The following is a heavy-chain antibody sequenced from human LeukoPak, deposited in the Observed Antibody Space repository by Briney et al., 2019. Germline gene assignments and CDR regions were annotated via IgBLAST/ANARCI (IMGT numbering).Heavy chain of an antibody. D-gene: IGHD6-19*01. CDR3: AGGSGWYHQHEYFQH. CDR1: GFTFSSYW. Sequence: PGGSLRLSCAASGFTFSSYWMSWVRQAPGKGLEWVANIKQDGSEKYYVDSVKGRFTISRDNAKNSLYLQMNSLRAEDTAVYYCAGGSGWYHQHEYFQHWGQGTLVTVSS. V-gene: IGHV3-7*04. J-gene: IGHJ1*01. CDR2: IKQDGSEK.